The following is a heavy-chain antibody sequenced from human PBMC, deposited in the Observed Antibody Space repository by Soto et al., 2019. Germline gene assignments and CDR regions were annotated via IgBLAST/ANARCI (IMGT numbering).Heavy chain of an antibody. CDR1: GFNFNSYT. V-gene: IGHV3-21*01. CDR2: ISSSGYI. J-gene: IGHJ6*02. CDR3: ARDCSGGSCYPGTDV. D-gene: IGHD2-15*01. Sequence: GGSLRLSCAASGFNFNSYTINWVRQAPGKRLEWLSSISSSGYIFSTDSVRGRFTISRDNAKNSVYLQINSLRAEDTAVYFCARDCSGGSCYPGTDVWGQGTTVTVSS.